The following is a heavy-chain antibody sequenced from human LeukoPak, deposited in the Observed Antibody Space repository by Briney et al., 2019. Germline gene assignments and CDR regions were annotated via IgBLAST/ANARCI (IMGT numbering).Heavy chain of an antibody. J-gene: IGHJ4*02. V-gene: IGHV1-18*01. CDR3: ARLVYYGSGRYYYFDY. D-gene: IGHD3-10*01. CDR2: ISAYNGNT. CDR1: GYTFTSYG. Sequence: ASVKVSCKASGYTFTSYGISWVRQAPGQGLEWMGWISAYNGNTNYAQKLQGRVTMTTDTSTSTAYMELRSLRSDDTAVYYCARLVYYGSGRYYYFDYWGQGTLVTVSS.